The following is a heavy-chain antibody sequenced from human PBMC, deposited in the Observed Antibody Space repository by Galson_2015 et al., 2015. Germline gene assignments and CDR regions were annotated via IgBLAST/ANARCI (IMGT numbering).Heavy chain of an antibody. V-gene: IGHV3-48*03. CDR3: AREDWHDAFDI. D-gene: IGHD3-9*01. J-gene: IGHJ3*02. CDR2: ISSSGSTI. CDR1: GFTFSSYE. Sequence: SLRLSCAASGFTFSSYEMSWVRQAPGKGLEWLSYISSSGSTIYYAESVKGRFTISRENSKNSLYLQMDSLRAEDSAVYYCAREDWHDAFDIWGQGTMVTVSS.